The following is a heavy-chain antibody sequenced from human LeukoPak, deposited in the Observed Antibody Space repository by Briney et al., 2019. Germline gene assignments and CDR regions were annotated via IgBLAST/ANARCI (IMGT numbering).Heavy chain of an antibody. CDR1: GFTFSSYG. V-gene: IGHV3-30*02. Sequence: GGSLRLSCAASGFTFSSYGMHRVRQAPGKGLEWVAFIRYDGSNKYYADSVKGRFTIPRDNSKNTLYLQMNSLRAEDTAVYYCAKPKSGSLLLRSDYFDYWGQGTLVTVSS. CDR3: AKPKSGSLLLRSDYFDY. D-gene: IGHD2-15*01. J-gene: IGHJ4*02. CDR2: IRYDGSNK.